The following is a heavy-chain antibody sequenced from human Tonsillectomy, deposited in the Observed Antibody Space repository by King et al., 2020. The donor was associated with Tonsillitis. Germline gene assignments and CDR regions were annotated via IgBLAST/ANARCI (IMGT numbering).Heavy chain of an antibody. CDR1: GXTFXRXG. D-gene: IGHD4-17*01. J-gene: IGHJ4*02. CDR3: AXXXSGNYGXXDVXXYXDY. CDR2: ISYDGSNK. Sequence: VQLVESGGGVVQPGXSLRLSCAAXGXTFXRXGMHWVRQAPGKGLEWVAVISYDGSNKYYADSVKGRFTISRDNSKNTLYLQMNSLRAEDTAVYYCAXXXSGNYGXXDVXXYXDYXXXXXXVTVSX. V-gene: IGHV3-30*18.